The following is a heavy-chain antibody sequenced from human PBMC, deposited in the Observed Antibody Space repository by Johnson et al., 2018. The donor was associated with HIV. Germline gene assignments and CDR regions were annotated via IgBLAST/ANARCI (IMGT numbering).Heavy chain of an antibody. CDR1: GFTVSSNY. V-gene: IGHV3-53*01. J-gene: IGHJ3*02. D-gene: IGHD6-13*01. CDR2: IYSGGST. Sequence: VQLVESGGGLIQPGGSLILSCAASGFTVSSNYMSWVRQAPGKGLECVSVIYSGGSTYYADSVKGRFTISRDNSKNTLYLQMNSLRAEDTAVYYCAKDQWSSSWTNDAFDIWGQGTMVTVSS. CDR3: AKDQWSSSWTNDAFDI.